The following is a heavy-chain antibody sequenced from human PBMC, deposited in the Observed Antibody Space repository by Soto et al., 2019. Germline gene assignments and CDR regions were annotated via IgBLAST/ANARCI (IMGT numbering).Heavy chain of an antibody. D-gene: IGHD6-19*01. Sequence: QVQLVQSGAEVKKPGSSVKVSCKASGGTFSSYTISWVRQAPGQGLEWMGRIIPILGIANYAQKFKGRVTITADKSTSTADMELSSLRTEDTAVYYCARERDSSGWYVSWGQGTLVTVSS. CDR3: ARERDSSGWYVS. J-gene: IGHJ4*02. V-gene: IGHV1-69*08. CDR2: IIPILGIA. CDR1: GGTFSSYT.